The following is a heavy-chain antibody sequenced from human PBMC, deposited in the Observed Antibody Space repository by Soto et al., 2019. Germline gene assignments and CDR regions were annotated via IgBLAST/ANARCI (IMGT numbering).Heavy chain of an antibody. J-gene: IGHJ6*02. CDR3: AREAV. CDR1: GFTFSGYW. CDR2: IKQDGTEQ. Sequence: EVQLVESGGGLVQPGGSLRLSCAASGFTFSGYWMSWVRQAPGKGLEWVANIKQDGTEQFYVDSVKGRFTISRDNAKNSLYLQMNSLRAEDTAVYYCAREAVWGQGTTVTVSS. V-gene: IGHV3-7*05.